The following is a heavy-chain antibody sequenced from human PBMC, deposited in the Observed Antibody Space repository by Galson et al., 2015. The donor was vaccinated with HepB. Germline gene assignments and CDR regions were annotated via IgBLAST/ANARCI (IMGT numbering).Heavy chain of an antibody. CDR1: GFTFSSYG. CDR3: AKDPLLCTGGVCYLGGMVDY. J-gene: IGHJ4*02. V-gene: IGHV3-30*18. D-gene: IGHD2-8*02. Sequence: SLRLSCAASGFTFSSYGMHWVRQAPGKGLEWVAVISYDGSNKYYADSVKGRFTISRDNSKNTLYLQMNSLRAEDTAVYYCAKDPLLCTGGVCYLGGMVDYWGQGTLVTVSS. CDR2: ISYDGSNK.